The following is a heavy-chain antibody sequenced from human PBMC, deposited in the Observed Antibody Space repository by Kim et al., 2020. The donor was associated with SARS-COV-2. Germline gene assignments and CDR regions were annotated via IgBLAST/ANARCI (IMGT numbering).Heavy chain of an antibody. D-gene: IGHD3-9*01. J-gene: IGHJ4*02. CDR1: GFIFTNYA. Sequence: GGSLRLSCAASGFIFTNYAMNWVRQAPGKGLEWVSGISGTGGSTYYADSVKGRFTISRDNSKNTLSLQMNSLRAEDTAVYYCAKEIRINGFLTVSSCDYWGQGPLVTVSS. CDR2: ISGTGGST. CDR3: AKEIRINGFLTVSSCDY. V-gene: IGHV3-23*01.